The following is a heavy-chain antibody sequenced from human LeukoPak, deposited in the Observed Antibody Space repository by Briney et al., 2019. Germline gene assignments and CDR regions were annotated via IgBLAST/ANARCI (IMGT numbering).Heavy chain of an antibody. CDR2: IKQDGSEK. Sequence: GGSLRLSCAASGFTFSNYWMSWVRQAPGKGLEWVANIKQDGSEKYYVDSVKGRFTISRDNAKNSLYLQMSSLRDEDTAVHYCARDGGDGYADYWGQGTLVTVSS. CDR1: GFTFSNYW. D-gene: IGHD5-24*01. J-gene: IGHJ4*02. CDR3: ARDGGDGYADY. V-gene: IGHV3-7*01.